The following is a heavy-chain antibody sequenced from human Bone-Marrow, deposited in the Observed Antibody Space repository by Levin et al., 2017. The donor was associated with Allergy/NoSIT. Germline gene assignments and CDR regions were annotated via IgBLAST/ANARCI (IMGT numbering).Heavy chain of an antibody. CDR1: GGSVSSASHY. CDR3: ARGYKYSWYYFDW. Sequence: SQTLSLPCTVSGGSVSSASHYWSWVRQSPGKGLEWLAYIYYNGKTEYNPSLESRLTISADTSKNQVSLKLRSVTAADTAMYYCARGYKYSWYYFDWWGQGALVTVSS. CDR2: IYYNGKT. D-gene: IGHD1-1*01. J-gene: IGHJ4*02. V-gene: IGHV4-61*01.